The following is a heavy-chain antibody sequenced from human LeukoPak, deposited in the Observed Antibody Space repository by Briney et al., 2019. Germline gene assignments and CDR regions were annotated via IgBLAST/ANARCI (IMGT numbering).Heavy chain of an antibody. D-gene: IGHD2-15*01. CDR2: ISGSGGST. CDR1: GFTFSSYA. Sequence: GGSLRLSCAASGFTFSSYAMSWVRQAPGKGLEWVSAISGSGGSTYYADSVKGRFTISRDNSKNTLYLQMNSLRAEDTAVYYCAKDGSVEDIVVVVAATFFYFDYWGQGTLVTVSS. CDR3: AKDGSVEDIVVVVAATFFYFDY. J-gene: IGHJ4*02. V-gene: IGHV3-23*01.